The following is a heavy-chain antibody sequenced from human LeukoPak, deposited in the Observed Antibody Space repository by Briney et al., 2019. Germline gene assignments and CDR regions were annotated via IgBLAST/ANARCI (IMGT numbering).Heavy chain of an antibody. CDR3: ARIVVVPPWAFDI. Sequence: ASVKVSCKASGYTFTGYYMHGGRQAPGQGLEWIGWINPNSGGTNYAQKFQGRVTMTRDTSISTAYMELSRLSSDDTAVYYRARIVVVPPWAFDIWGQGAMVTVSS. CDR1: GYTFTGYY. V-gene: IGHV1-2*02. J-gene: IGHJ3*02. CDR2: INPNSGGT. D-gene: IGHD3-22*01.